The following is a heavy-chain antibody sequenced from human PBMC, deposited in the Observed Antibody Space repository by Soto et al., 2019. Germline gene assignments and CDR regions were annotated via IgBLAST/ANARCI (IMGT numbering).Heavy chain of an antibody. CDR1: GASISSGGYS. V-gene: IGHV4-30-2*01. J-gene: IGHJ4*02. CDR2: IYHSGST. Sequence: QLQLQESGSGLVKPSQTLSLTCAVSGASISSGGYSWSWIRQPPGKGLEWIGYIYHSGSTYYNPSLKSRVTIPVDRSKNQFSLKLSSVTAADTAVYYCAGRYSTSLGYWGQGTLVTVSS. D-gene: IGHD6-13*01. CDR3: AGRYSTSLGY.